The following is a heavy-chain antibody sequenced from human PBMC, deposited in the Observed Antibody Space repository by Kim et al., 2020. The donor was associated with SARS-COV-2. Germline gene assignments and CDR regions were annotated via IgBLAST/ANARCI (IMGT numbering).Heavy chain of an antibody. CDR3: VKDLPNYGSFDH. CDR2: ISSDGGET. V-gene: IGHV3-64D*09. D-gene: IGHD3-10*01. J-gene: IGHJ4*02. Sequence: GGSLRLSCSASGFNLNIHAMHWVRQAPGKGLEYVSVISSDGGETWYTDSVKGRFTISRDNSKNTLYLQMRSLRPEDTAMYYCVKDLPNYGSFDHWGQGT. CDR1: GFNLNIHA.